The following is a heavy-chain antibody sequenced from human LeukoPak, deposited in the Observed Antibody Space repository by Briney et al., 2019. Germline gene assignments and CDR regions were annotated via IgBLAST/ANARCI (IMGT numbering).Heavy chain of an antibody. CDR2: INHSGST. CDR3: ARGVSAYYYGSGSYFYY. Sequence: SETLSLTCAVYGGSFSGYYWSWIRQPPGKGLEWIGEINHSGSTNYNPSLKSRVTISVDTSKNQFSLKLSSVTAADTAVYYCARGVSAYYYGSGSYFYYWGQGTLVTVSS. CDR1: GGSFSGYY. D-gene: IGHD3-10*01. V-gene: IGHV4-34*01. J-gene: IGHJ4*02.